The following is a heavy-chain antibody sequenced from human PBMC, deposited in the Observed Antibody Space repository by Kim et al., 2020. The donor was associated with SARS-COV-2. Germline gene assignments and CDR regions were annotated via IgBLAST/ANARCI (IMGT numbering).Heavy chain of an antibody. J-gene: IGHJ5*02. CDR2: GRTI. CDR3: AKGFSSFDL. V-gene: IGHV3-48*03. Sequence: GRTIFYSDSVKGRFPISRDNAKNSLFLQMNSLRDEDTAIYYCAKGFSSFDLWGRGTRVIVSS.